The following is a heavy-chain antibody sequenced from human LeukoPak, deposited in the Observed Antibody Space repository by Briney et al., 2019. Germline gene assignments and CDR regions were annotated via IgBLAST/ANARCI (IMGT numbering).Heavy chain of an antibody. CDR3: ARHYYGSGSILYYGMDV. D-gene: IGHD3-10*01. CDR2: IIPIFGTA. V-gene: IGHV1-69*13. CDR1: GGTFSSYA. J-gene: IGHJ6*04. Sequence: SVKVSCKASGGTFSSYAISWVRQAPGQGLEWMGMIIPIFGTANYAQKFQGRVTITADESTSTAHMELSSLRSEDTAVYYCARHYYGSGSILYYGMDVWGKGTTVTISS.